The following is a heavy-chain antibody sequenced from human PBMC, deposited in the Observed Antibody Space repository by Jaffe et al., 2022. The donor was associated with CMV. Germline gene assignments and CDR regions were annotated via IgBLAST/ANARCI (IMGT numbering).Heavy chain of an antibody. CDR2: ISGSGGST. CDR1: GFTFSSYA. CDR3: AKGNYYGSGRRGLLGGFDY. D-gene: IGHD3-10*01. V-gene: IGHV3-23*04. J-gene: IGHJ4*02. Sequence: EVQLVESGGGLVQPGGSLRLSCAASGFTFSSYAMSWVRQAPGKGLEWVSAISGSGGSTYYADSVKGRFTISRDNSKNTLYLQMNSLRAEDTAVYYCAKGNYYGSGRRGLLGGFDYWGQGTLVTVSS.